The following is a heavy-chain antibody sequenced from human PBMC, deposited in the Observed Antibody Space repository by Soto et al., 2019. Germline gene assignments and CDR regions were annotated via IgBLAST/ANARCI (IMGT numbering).Heavy chain of an antibody. V-gene: IGHV3-7*01. CDR1: GFTFSRYW. Sequence: EVHLVESGGALVQPGGSLGLSCVVSGFTFSRYWMSWVRQAPGKGLEWVANIKQDGSEKYYVDSVRGRFTISRDNTKNSLYLQMSSLRAEDTAVYYSARDMDDSSDYGDYWGQGTLVTVSS. D-gene: IGHD4-4*01. CDR3: ARDMDDSSDYGDY. CDR2: IKQDGSEK. J-gene: IGHJ4*02.